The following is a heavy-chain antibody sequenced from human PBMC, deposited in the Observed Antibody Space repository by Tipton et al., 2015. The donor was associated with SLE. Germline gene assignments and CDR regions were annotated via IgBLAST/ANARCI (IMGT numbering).Heavy chain of an antibody. CDR3: ARPRERDYNDAFDI. CDR1: GGSISSYY. D-gene: IGHD4-11*01. Sequence: TLSLTCTVSGGSISSYYWSWIRQPPGKGLEWIGYIHYSGTTNYNPSLKSRVTMSVDTSKNQFSLNLGSVTAADTAMYYCARPRERDYNDAFDIWGQGTMVIVSS. CDR2: IHYSGTT. V-gene: IGHV4-59*01. J-gene: IGHJ3*02.